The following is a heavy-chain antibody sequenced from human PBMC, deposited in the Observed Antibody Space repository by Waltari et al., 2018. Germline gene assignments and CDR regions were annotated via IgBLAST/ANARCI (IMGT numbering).Heavy chain of an antibody. J-gene: IGHJ4*02. V-gene: IGHV1-2*02. CDR3: ARGGYCSGGSCYLDY. D-gene: IGHD2-15*01. CDR2: INPNSGGT. CDR1: GYTFTGYY. Sequence: QVQLVQSGAEVKKPGASVKFSCKASGYTFTGYYMHWVRQAPGQGLEWMGWINPNSGGTNYAQKFQGRVTMTRDTSISTAYMELSRLRSDDTAVYYCARGGYCSGGSCYLDYWGQGTLVTVSS.